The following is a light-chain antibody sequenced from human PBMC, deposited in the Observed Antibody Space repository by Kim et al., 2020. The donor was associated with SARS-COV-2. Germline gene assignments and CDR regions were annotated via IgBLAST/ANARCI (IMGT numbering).Light chain of an antibody. V-gene: IGLV2-14*03. CDR2: AVS. CDR3: SSYTRSSTNYV. CDR1: SSDVGSYNY. J-gene: IGLJ1*01. Sequence: QSVLTQPASVSGSPGQSITISCTGTSSDVGSYNYVSWYQQHPGKAPKLMIYAVSNRPSGVSNRFSGSKSGNTASLTISGLQAEDEADYSCSSYTRSSTNYVFGTGTKVTVL.